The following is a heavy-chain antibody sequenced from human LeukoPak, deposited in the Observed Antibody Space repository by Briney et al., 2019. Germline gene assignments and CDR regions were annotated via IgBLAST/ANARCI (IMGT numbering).Heavy chain of an antibody. V-gene: IGHV4-59*01. CDR3: AGAMATITLAFDI. Sequence: SETLSLTCTVSGGSISSYYWSWIRQPPGKGLEWIGYIYYSGSTNYNPSLKSRVTISVDTSKNQFSLKLSSVTAADTAVYYCAGAMATITLAFDIWGQGTMVTVSS. D-gene: IGHD5-24*01. J-gene: IGHJ3*02. CDR2: IYYSGST. CDR1: GGSISSYY.